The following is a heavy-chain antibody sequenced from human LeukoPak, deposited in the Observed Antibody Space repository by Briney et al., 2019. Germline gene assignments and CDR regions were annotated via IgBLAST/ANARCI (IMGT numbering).Heavy chain of an antibody. CDR1: GVSISNYY. Sequence: SETLSLTCNVSGVSISNYYWSWIRQPAGKGLEWIGRFYARGNTNYNPSLKSRVTMSVDTSKNQLSLKLTSVTAADTAVYYCARELITKADAFDIWGQGTMVTVSS. J-gene: IGHJ3*02. V-gene: IGHV4-4*07. CDR2: FYARGNT. D-gene: IGHD1-20*01. CDR3: ARELITKADAFDI.